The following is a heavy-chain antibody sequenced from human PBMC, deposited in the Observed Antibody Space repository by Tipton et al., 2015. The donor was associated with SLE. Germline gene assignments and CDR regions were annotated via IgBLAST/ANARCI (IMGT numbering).Heavy chain of an antibody. CDR2: IWYDGSNK. V-gene: IGHV3-33*01. CDR3: AREDYDYWYFDL. Sequence: RSLRLSCAASGITFSYYGMHWVRQAPGKGLEWVAVIWYDGSNKYYADSVKGRFTISRDNSKNTLYLQMNSLRAEDTAVYYCAREDYDYWYFDLWGRGTLVTVSS. CDR1: GITFSYYG. D-gene: IGHD4-17*01. J-gene: IGHJ2*01.